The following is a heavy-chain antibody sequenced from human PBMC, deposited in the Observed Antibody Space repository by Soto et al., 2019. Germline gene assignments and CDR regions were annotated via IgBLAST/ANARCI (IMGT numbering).Heavy chain of an antibody. Sequence: SDTLSLTCTVFGGSISSYYWSWIRQPPGKGLEWIGYIYYSGSTNYNPSLKSRVTISVDTSKNQFSLKLSSVTAADTAVYYRARHVTYNYYMDVWGKGTTVTI. CDR2: IYYSGST. V-gene: IGHV4-59*08. CDR1: GGSISSYY. D-gene: IGHD5-18*01. CDR3: ARHVTYNYYMDV. J-gene: IGHJ6*03.